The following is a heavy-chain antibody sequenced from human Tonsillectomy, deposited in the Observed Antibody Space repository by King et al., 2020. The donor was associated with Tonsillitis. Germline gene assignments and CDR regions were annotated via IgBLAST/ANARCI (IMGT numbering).Heavy chain of an antibody. V-gene: IGHV3-23*04. J-gene: IGHJ4*02. D-gene: IGHD4-17*01. CDR1: GFTFSNYA. CDR3: ATAPTDSPPDY. CDR2: ISGIDGST. Sequence: VQLVESGGGLVQPGGSLRLSCAVSGFTFSNYAMNWVRQAPGKGLEWVSFISGIDGSTHYADSVKGRFTISRDNSKNTLFLQMNSLRPEDTAVYYCATAPTDSPPDYWGQGTLVTVSS.